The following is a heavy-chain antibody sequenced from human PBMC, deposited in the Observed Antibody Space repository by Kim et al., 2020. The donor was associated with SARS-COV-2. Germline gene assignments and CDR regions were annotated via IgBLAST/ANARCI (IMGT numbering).Heavy chain of an antibody. CDR3: ARTNPTFGFGELFNTHLYYFDY. Sequence: SVKVSCKASGGTFSSYAISWVRQAPGQGLEWMGGIIPIFGTANYAQKFQGRVTITADESTSTAYMELSSLRSEDTAVYYCARTNPTFGFGELFNTHLYYFDYWGQGTLVTVSS. CDR1: GGTFSSYA. D-gene: IGHD3-10*01. J-gene: IGHJ4*02. V-gene: IGHV1-69*13. CDR2: IIPIFGTA.